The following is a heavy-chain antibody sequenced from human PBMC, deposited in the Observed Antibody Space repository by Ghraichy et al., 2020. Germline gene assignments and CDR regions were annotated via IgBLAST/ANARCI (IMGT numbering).Heavy chain of an antibody. J-gene: IGHJ6*02. CDR2: ISGSGGST. V-gene: IGHV3-23*01. CDR1: GFTFSSYA. CDR3: ANWNYGGYYYGMDV. Sequence: LSLTCAASGFTFSSYAMSWVRQAPGKGLEWVSAISGSGGSTYYADSVKGRFTISRDNSKNTLYLQMNSLRAEDTAVYYCANWNYGGYYYGMDVWGQGTTVTVSS. D-gene: IGHD1-7*01.